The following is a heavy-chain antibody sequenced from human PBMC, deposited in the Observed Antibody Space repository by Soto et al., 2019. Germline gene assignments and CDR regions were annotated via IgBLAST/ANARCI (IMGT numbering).Heavy chain of an antibody. CDR2: IYWDDDK. Sequence: QITLKESGPTLVKPTQTLTLTCTFSGFSLSTSGVGVGWIRQPPGKALEWLALIYWDDDKRYSPSLKSRLTITKDTSKNQVVLTMTNMDPVDTATYYCAHRMVRQGIAAAGTVDWFDPWGQGTLVTVSS. J-gene: IGHJ5*02. CDR1: GFSLSTSGVG. D-gene: IGHD6-13*01. CDR3: AHRMVRQGIAAAGTVDWFDP. V-gene: IGHV2-5*02.